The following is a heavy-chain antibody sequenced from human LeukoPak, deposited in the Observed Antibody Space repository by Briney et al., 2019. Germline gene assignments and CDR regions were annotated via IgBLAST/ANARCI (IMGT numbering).Heavy chain of an antibody. CDR3: ARGEDIAVACDY. D-gene: IGHD6-19*01. V-gene: IGHV1-3*01. J-gene: IGHJ4*02. CDR2: INAGNGNT. Sequence: ASVKVSCKASGYTFTSYAMNWVRQAPGQGLEWMGWINAGNGNTKYSQKFQGRVTITRDTSASTAYMELSSLRSEDTALYYCARGEDIAVACDYWGQGTLVTVYS. CDR1: GYTFTSYA.